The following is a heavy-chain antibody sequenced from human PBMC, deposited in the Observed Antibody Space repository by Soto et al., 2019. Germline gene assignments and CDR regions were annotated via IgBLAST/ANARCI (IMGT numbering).Heavy chain of an antibody. CDR2: IYSGGST. CDR3: LIAAAGTSSDY. Sequence: GGSLRLSCAASGFTVSSNYMSWVRQAPGKGLEWVSVIYSGGSTYYADSVKGRFTISRDNSKNTLYLQMNSLRAEDTAVYYCLIAAAGTSSDYWGQGTLVTVSS. V-gene: IGHV3-53*01. D-gene: IGHD6-13*01. J-gene: IGHJ4*02. CDR1: GFTVSSNY.